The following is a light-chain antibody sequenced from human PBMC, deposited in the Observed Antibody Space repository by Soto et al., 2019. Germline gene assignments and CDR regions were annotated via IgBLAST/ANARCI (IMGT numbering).Light chain of an antibody. Sequence: QSALTQPASVSGSPGQSITISCTGTSSDVSAYNYVSWYQQHPGKAPKLMIYDVNNRPSGVSNRFSGSKSGNTASLTIPGLQAEDEADYYCSSYTSSSTEVFGTGTKVTVL. J-gene: IGLJ1*01. CDR3: SSYTSSSTEV. CDR2: DVN. CDR1: SSDVSAYNY. V-gene: IGLV2-14*01.